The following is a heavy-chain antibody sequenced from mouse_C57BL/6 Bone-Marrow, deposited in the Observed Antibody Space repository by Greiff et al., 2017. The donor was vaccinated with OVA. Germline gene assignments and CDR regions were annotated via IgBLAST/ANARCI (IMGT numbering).Heavy chain of an antibody. J-gene: IGHJ2*01. D-gene: IGHD1-1*01. CDR1: GYTFTDYY. CDR2: INPNNGGT. Sequence: VQLKESGPELVKPGASVKISCKASGYTFTDYYMNWVKQSHGKSLEWIGDINPNNGGTSYNQKFKGKATLTVDKSSSTAYMELRSLTSEDSAVYYCARTSHYYGSSYGYWGQGTTLTVSS. CDR3: ARTSHYYGSSYGY. V-gene: IGHV1-26*01.